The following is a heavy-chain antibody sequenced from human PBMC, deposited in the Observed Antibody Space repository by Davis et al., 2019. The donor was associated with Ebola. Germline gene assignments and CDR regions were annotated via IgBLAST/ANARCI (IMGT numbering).Heavy chain of an antibody. J-gene: IGHJ4*02. V-gene: IGHV4-61*08. CDR3: ARRDSSSWYGEYYFDY. Sequence: SETLSLTCTVSGGSISSGDYYWSWIRQPPGKGLEWIGYIYYSGSTNYNPSLKSRVTISVDTSKNQFSLKLSSVTAADTAVYYCARRDSSSWYGEYYFDYWGQGTLVTVSS. CDR1: GGSISSGDYY. D-gene: IGHD6-13*01. CDR2: IYYSGST.